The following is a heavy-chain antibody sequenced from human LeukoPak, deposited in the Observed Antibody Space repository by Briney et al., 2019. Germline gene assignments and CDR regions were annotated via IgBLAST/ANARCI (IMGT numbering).Heavy chain of an antibody. V-gene: IGHV3-30-3*01. Sequence: GRSLRLSCAASESTFSTYAMHWVRQAPGKGLEWVAVISYDGNTIYYADSVKGRFTISRDNSRNTLYLQMNSLRAEDTAMYYCARSGGLPKFDCWGLGTLVAVSS. CDR2: ISYDGNTI. CDR1: ESTFSTYA. J-gene: IGHJ4*02. CDR3: ARSGGLPKFDC.